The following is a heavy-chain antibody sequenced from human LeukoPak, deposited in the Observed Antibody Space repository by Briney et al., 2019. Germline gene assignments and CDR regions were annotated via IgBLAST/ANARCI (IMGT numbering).Heavy chain of an antibody. V-gene: IGHV3-11*06. CDR3: ARDPGRENDAFDI. J-gene: IGHJ3*02. Sequence: PGGSLRLSCAASRFTFSDYYMSWVRQAPGKGLEWVSYISSSSSYTNYADSVKGRFTISRDNAKNSLYLQMNSLRAEDTAVYYCARDPGRENDAFDIWGQGTMVTVSS. CDR2: ISSSSSYT. CDR1: RFTFSDYY. D-gene: IGHD1-26*01.